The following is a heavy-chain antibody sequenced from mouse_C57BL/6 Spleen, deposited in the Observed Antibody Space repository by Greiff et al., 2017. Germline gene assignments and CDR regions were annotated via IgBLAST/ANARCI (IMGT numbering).Heavy chain of an antibody. Sequence: VQLKQSGAELVRPGASVKLSCTASGFNIKDDYMHWVKQRPEQGLEWIGWIDPENGDTEYASKFQGKATITADTSSNTAYLQLSSLTSEDTAVYYCTEDYAMDYWGQGTSVTVSS. V-gene: IGHV14-4*01. CDR3: TEDYAMDY. CDR2: IDPENGDT. J-gene: IGHJ4*01. CDR1: GFNIKDDY.